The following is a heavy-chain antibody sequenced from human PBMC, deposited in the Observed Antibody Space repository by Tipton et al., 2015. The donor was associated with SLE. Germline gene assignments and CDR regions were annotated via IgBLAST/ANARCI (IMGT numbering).Heavy chain of an antibody. Sequence: SLRLSCAVSGGSIMSSSWWSWVRQPPGKGLEWIGDIYHSESTNYNPSLKSRVTISIDKSKNQFSLKLTSVTAADTALYHCTRVPRYNWNYIADWVQGTLVSVS. CDR3: TRVPRYNWNYIAD. CDR1: GGSIMSSSW. V-gene: IGHV4-4*02. D-gene: IGHD1-7*01. CDR2: IYHSEST. J-gene: IGHJ4*02.